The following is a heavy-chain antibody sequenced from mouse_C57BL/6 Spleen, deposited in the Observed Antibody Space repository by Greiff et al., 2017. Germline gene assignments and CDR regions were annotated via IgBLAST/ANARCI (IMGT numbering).Heavy chain of an antibody. D-gene: IGHD2-3*01. CDR3: ARMGYDGYFGWYWDD. J-gene: IGHJ1*03. V-gene: IGHV1-53*01. CDR2: INPSNGGT. CDR1: GYTFTSYW. Sequence: QVQLQQPGTELVKPGASVKLSCKASGYTFTSYWMHWVKQRPGQGLEWIGNINPSNGGTNYNEKFKSKATLTVDKSSSTAYMQLSSLTSKDSAVYYCARMGYDGYFGWYWDDWGTGTTVTVSS.